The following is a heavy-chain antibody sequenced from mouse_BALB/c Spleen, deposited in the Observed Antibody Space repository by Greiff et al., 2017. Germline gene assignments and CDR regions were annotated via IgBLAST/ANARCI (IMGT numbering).Heavy chain of an antibody. CDR3: ARSGGSFDY. CDR2: INPSNGGT. CDR1: GYTFTSYY. Sequence: VQLQQSGAELVKPGASVKLSCKASGYTFTSYYMYWVKQRPGQGLEWIGEINPSNGGTNFNEKFKSKATLTVDKSSSTAYMQLSSLTSEDSAVYYCARSGGSFDYWGQGTTLTVSS. J-gene: IGHJ2*01. V-gene: IGHV1S81*02.